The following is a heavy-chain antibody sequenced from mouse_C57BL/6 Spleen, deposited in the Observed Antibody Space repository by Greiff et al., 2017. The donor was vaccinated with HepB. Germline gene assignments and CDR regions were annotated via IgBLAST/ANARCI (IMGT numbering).Heavy chain of an antibody. CDR1: GYTFTSYG. J-gene: IGHJ3*01. CDR2: IYPRSGNT. D-gene: IGHD3-2*01. V-gene: IGHV1-81*01. CDR3: ARRIDSPAWFAY. Sequence: VKLVESGAELARPGASVKLSCKASGYTFTSYGISWVKQRTGQGLEWIGEIYPRSGNTYYNEKFKGKATLTADKSSSTAYMELRSLTSEDSAVYFCARRIDSPAWFAYWGQGTLVTVSA.